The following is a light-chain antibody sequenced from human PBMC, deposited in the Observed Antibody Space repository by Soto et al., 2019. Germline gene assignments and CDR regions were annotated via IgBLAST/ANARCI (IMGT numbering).Light chain of an antibody. J-gene: IGKJ2*01. CDR3: QQYGTSPMYT. V-gene: IGKV3-20*01. CDR2: GAT. Sequence: DIVLTQSPGTLSLSPGERATLSCRASQSVRSSFLAWYRQQPGQAPRLLIYGATTMATGIPDRISGSGSGTDFPLTISRLEPEDFAVYYCQQYGTSPMYTFGQGTKLEIK. CDR1: QSVRSSF.